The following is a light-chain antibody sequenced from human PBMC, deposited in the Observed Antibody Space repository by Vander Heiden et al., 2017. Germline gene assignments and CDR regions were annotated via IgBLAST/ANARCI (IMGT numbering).Light chain of an antibody. CDR1: QDIGND. J-gene: IGKJ1*01. CDR3: LQDHVFPWT. Sequence: AIQMTQSPSSLSASVGDRVTITCRASQDIGNDLTWYQQKPGQAPKFLISAVSSLEGGIPSRFSGSGFGTDFTLTITSLQPEDSAAYYCLQDHVFPWTLGQGTKVEVK. V-gene: IGKV1-6*01. CDR2: AVS.